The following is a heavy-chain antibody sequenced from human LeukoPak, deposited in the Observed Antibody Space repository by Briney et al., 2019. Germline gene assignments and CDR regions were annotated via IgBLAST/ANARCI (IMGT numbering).Heavy chain of an antibody. CDR3: VNSKSNYEAVS. D-gene: IGHD3-22*01. CDR2: IHHTGNT. J-gene: IGHJ5*02. Sequence: SETLSLTCTVSGSSITTYTHWGWIRPSPGKGLEWIASIHHTGNTYYNPSLESRVTISIDTSKHQFSLEVRSVTAADTAFYFCVNSKSNYEAVSWGPGTLVTVSS. V-gene: IGHV4-38-2*02. CDR1: GSSITTYTH.